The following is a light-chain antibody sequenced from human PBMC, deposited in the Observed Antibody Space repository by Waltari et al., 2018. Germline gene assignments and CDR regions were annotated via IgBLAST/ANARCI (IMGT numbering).Light chain of an antibody. CDR3: QQYNRWPPIT. CDR2: DAS. Sequence: EIVMTQSPATLSVSPGETATLSCRASQSVSSNVAWYQKKPGQAPRLIIYDASTRAPSIPARFRGSGSGTEFTITISSLKSEDFAVYYCQQYNRWPPITFGHGTRLEI. V-gene: IGKV3-15*01. CDR1: QSVSSN. J-gene: IGKJ5*01.